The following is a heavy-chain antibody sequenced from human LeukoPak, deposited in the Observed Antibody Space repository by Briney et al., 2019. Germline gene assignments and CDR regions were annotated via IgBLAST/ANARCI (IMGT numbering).Heavy chain of an antibody. V-gene: IGHV4-59*01. CDR3: ARDDSSGYYDY. D-gene: IGHD3-22*01. CDR1: GGSISSYY. J-gene: IGHJ4*02. CDR2: IYYSGST. Sequence: SETLSLTCTVSGGSISSYYWSWIRQPPGEGLEWIGYIYYSGSTNYNPSLKSRVTISVDTSKNQFSLKLSSVTAADTAVYYCARDDSSGYYDYWGQGTLVTVSS.